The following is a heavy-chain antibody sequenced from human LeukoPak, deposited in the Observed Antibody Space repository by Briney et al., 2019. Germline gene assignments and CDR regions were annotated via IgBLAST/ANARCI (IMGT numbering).Heavy chain of an antibody. D-gene: IGHD3-22*01. V-gene: IGHV1-18*01. Sequence: ASVKVSCKASNYPFTRYGISWVRQAPGQGLEWMGWISGSNGNTNYAQKLQGRVTMTTDTSTSTAYMELRSLRSDDTAVYYCARDSRYYYDSSAGYWGQGTLVTVSS. J-gene: IGHJ4*02. CDR1: NYPFTRYG. CDR3: ARDSRYYYDSSAGY. CDR2: ISGSNGNT.